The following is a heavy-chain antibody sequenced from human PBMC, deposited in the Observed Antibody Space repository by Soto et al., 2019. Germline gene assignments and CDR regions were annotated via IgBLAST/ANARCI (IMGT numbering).Heavy chain of an antibody. J-gene: IGHJ6*02. CDR1: GFTVSSNY. CDR3: AREGRLVSSGLNDFYGTAV. V-gene: IGHV3-66*01. D-gene: IGHD6-19*01. Sequence: GSLRRSGAAPGFTVSSNYISWVRHAPGKGLEWVSVIYSGGSTYYADSVKGRFTISRDNSKNTLYLQMNSLRAEDTAVYYCAREGRLVSSGLNDFYGTAVWGQETT. CDR2: IYSGGST.